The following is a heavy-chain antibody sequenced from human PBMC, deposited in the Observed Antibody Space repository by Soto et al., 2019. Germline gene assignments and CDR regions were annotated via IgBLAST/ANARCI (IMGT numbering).Heavy chain of an antibody. CDR1: GFTFSSYG. CDR3: AKDGETYYYDSSGPQNYYYYYYGMDV. Sequence: GGSLRLSCAASGFTFSSYGMHWVRQAPGKGLEWVAVISYDGSNKYYADSVKGRFTISRDNSKNTLYLQMNSLRAEDTAVYYCAKDGETYYYDSSGPQNYYYYYYGMDVWGQGTTVTVSS. V-gene: IGHV3-30*18. J-gene: IGHJ6*02. D-gene: IGHD3-22*01. CDR2: ISYDGSNK.